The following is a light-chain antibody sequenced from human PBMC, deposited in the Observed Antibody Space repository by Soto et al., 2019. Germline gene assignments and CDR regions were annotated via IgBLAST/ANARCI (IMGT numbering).Light chain of an antibody. CDR1: QSLNTN. CDR3: QQYGSSPRT. CDR2: GAS. Sequence: ETVMTQSPATLSVSPGEGATLSCRASQSLNTNLAWYQQKLGQAPRVLIYGASSRATGIPDRFSGSGSGTDFTLTISRLEPEDFAVYYCQQYGSSPRTFGQGTKVDIK. V-gene: IGKV3-20*01. J-gene: IGKJ1*01.